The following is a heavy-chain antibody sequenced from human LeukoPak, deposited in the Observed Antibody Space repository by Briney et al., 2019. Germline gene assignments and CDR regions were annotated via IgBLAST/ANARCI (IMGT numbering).Heavy chain of an antibody. D-gene: IGHD6-25*01. CDR3: ARAAYASGPDY. J-gene: IGHJ4*02. V-gene: IGHV3-48*02. Sequence: GGSLRPSCAASGFTFSGYSMNWVRQAPGKGLEWVSYISPSSDAIHYADSVKGRFTISRDNAKNSLYLQMSSLRDEDTAVYYCARAAYASGPDYWGQGTLVTVSS. CDR1: GFTFSGYS. CDR2: ISPSSDAI.